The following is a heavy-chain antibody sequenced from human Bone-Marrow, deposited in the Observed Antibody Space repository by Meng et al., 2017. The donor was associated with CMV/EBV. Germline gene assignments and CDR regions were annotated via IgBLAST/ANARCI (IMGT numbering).Heavy chain of an antibody. V-gene: IGHV3-66*01. D-gene: IGHD1-26*01. J-gene: IGHJ4*02. Sequence: GSGGGLVQLGGARRLSCDASGVIGSTHYMTWVRQAAGKGLEWVSVVHASGGTYYAEYVKGRFTISRDSSKNTLYLQMNSLRAEETAVYYCARGVAESLGWEMGYWGQGTLVTVSS. CDR3: ARGVAESLGWEMGY. CDR1: GVIGSTHY. CDR2: VHASGGT.